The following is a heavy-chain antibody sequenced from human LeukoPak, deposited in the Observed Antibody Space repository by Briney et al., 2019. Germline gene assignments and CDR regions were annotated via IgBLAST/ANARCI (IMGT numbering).Heavy chain of an antibody. Sequence: GASVKVSCKASGGTFSSYAISWVRQAPGQGLEWMGGIIPIFGTANYAQKFQGRVTITADESTSTAYMELSSLRSEDTAVYYCARGYCSSTSCYSFYYYYYGMDVWGQGTTVTVSS. D-gene: IGHD2-2*01. V-gene: IGHV1-69*13. CDR2: IIPIFGTA. J-gene: IGHJ6*02. CDR1: GGTFSSYA. CDR3: ARGYCSSTSCYSFYYYYYGMDV.